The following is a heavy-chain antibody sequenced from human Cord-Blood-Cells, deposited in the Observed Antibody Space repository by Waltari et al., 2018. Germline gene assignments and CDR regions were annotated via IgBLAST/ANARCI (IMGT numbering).Heavy chain of an antibody. CDR3: ARENRDYYDSSGLDY. Sequence: EVQLVESGGGLVQPGGSLRLSCAASGFTVSSNYMSWVRQAPGKGLEWVSVIYSGGSKYYADSVKGRFTISRDNSKNTLYLQMNSLRAEDTAVYYCARENRDYYDSSGLDYWGQGTLVTVSS. J-gene: IGHJ4*02. CDR1: GFTVSSNY. D-gene: IGHD3-22*01. V-gene: IGHV3-66*01. CDR2: IYSGGSK.